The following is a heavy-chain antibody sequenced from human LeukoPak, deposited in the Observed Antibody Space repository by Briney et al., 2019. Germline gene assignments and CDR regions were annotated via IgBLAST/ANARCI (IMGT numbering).Heavy chain of an antibody. D-gene: IGHD3-22*01. CDR3: ARGKYYYDSSGYNDAFDS. V-gene: IGHV4-59*01. CDR2: IYYSGST. CDR1: GGSISSYY. J-gene: IGHJ3*02. Sequence: SETLSLTCTVCGGSISSYYWSWIRQPPGKGLEWIGDIYYSGSTNYNPSLKSRVTISVDTSKNQFSLKLSSVTAADTAVDYCARGKYYYDSSGYNDAFDSWGQGTMVTASS.